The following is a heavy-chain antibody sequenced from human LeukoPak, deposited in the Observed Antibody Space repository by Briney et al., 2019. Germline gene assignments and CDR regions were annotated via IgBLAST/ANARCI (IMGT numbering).Heavy chain of an antibody. Sequence: GGSLRLSCAVSGFTFSSHWMSWVRQAPGKGLEWVANIKQDGSEKYYVDSVKGRFTISRDNAKKSLFLQMNSLRAEDTAVYYCARGGEMPTIYFDYWGQGTLVTVSS. CDR1: GFTFSSHW. J-gene: IGHJ4*02. CDR2: IKQDGSEK. V-gene: IGHV3-7*01. CDR3: ARGGEMPTIYFDY. D-gene: IGHD5-24*01.